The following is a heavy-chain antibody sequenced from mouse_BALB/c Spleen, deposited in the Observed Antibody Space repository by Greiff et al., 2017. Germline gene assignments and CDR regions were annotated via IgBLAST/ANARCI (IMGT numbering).Heavy chain of an antibody. CDR3: TSSYYGNYCFDY. CDR2: IYPGNSDT. J-gene: IGHJ2*01. CDR1: GYSFTSYW. V-gene: IGHV1-5*01. D-gene: IGHD2-10*01. Sequence: VQLKQSGTVLARPGASVKMSCKASGYSFTSYWMHWVKQRPGQGLEWIGAIYPGNSDTSYNQKFKGKAKLTAVTSASTAYMELSSLTNEDSAVYYCTSSYYGNYCFDYGGQGTTLTASS.